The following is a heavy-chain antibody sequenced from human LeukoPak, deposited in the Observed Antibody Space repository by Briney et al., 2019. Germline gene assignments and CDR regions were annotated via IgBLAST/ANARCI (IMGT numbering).Heavy chain of an antibody. CDR1: GGSISRYD. D-gene: IGHD6-13*01. CDR2: IYYSGST. Sequence: PSETLSLTCSVSGGSISRYDWSWIRKPPGKGLEWIGYIYYSGSTNYNPSLKSRVTISVDTSKNQFSLKLSSVTAADTAVYYCARASFSSGWYVYWGQGTLVTVSS. J-gene: IGHJ4*02. V-gene: IGHV4-59*01. CDR3: ARASFSSGWYVY.